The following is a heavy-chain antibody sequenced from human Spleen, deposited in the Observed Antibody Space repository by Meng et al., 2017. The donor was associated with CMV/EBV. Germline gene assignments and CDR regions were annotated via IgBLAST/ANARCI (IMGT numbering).Heavy chain of an antibody. CDR3: ARELSHLRDYYYYYDGMDV. CDR2: INHSGST. Sequence: GSLRLSCAVYGGSFSGYYWSWIRQPPGKGLEWIGEINHSGSTNYNPSLKSRVTISVGTSKNQFSLKLSSVTAADTAVYYCARELSHLRDYYYYYDGMDVWGQGTTVTVSS. J-gene: IGHJ6*02. CDR1: GGSFSGYY. V-gene: IGHV4-34*01. D-gene: IGHD3-10*01.